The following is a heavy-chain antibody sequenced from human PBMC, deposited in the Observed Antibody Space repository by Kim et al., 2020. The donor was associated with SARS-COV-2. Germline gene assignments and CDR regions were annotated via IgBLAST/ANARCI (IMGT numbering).Heavy chain of an antibody. CDR2: INPSGGST. V-gene: IGHV1-46*01. D-gene: IGHD3-9*01. CDR3: ARDQFAVVYDILTGYYKNAVDI. Sequence: ASVKVSCKASGYTFTSYYMHWVRQAPGQGLEWMGIINPSGGSTTYAQKFQGRVTMTRDTSTSTVDMELSSLRSEDTAVYYCARDQFAVVYDILTGYYKNAVDIWGQGTMVTVAS. J-gene: IGHJ3*02. CDR1: GYTFTSYY.